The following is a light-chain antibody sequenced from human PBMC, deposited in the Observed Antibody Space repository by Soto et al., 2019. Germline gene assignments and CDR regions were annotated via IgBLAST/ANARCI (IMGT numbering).Light chain of an antibody. V-gene: IGLV2-14*01. Sequence: QPASVSGSPGPSITISCTGTSSDVGAYNYVSWYQQHPGKAPKLMIYEVSNRPSGVSDRFSGSRSGNTASLTISGLQAEDESDYYCSSYTSSSTWVFGGGTKLTVL. CDR3: SSYTSSSTWV. CDR1: SSDVGAYNY. J-gene: IGLJ3*02. CDR2: EVS.